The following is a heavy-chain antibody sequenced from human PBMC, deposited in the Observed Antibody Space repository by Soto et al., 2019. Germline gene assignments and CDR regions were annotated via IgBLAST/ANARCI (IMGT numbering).Heavy chain of an antibody. D-gene: IGHD3-3*01. Sequence: PSETLSLTCDVTGGSITNYYWSWIRQSPGKGLEWIGYIHYTGTTKYNPSLKSRVTFSVDTSNNQFSLQLTYVTPADTAVYFCARGEALLRLSEWLFFFHYWGQGTLVTVSS. CDR3: ARGEALLRLSEWLFFFHY. J-gene: IGHJ4*02. CDR1: GGSITNYY. CDR2: IHYTGTT. V-gene: IGHV4-59*01.